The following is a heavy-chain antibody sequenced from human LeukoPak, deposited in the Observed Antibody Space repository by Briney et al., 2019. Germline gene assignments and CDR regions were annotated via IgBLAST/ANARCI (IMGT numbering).Heavy chain of an antibody. J-gene: IGHJ6*02. Sequence: GGSLRLSCAASGLTFSSYAMHWVRQAPGKGLEWVAVISYDGSNKYYADSVKGRFTISRDNSKNTLYLQMNSLRAEDTAVYYCARDDTWIQLWLRPYYYYYGMDVWGQGTTVTVSS. V-gene: IGHV3-30-3*01. D-gene: IGHD5-18*01. CDR3: ARDDTWIQLWLRPYYYYYGMDV. CDR1: GLTFSSYA. CDR2: ISYDGSNK.